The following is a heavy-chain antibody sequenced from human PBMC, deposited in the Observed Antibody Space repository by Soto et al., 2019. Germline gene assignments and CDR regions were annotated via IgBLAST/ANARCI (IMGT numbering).Heavy chain of an antibody. Sequence: PSETLSLTCTVSGGSISTAYWSWIRQAAGKRLEWIGRIHSSGTFNYNPSLKSRVSISRDTSKNQISLKLSSVTAADTAVYYCARDNIVSKGYGMDVWGQGTTVTVSS. V-gene: IGHV4-4*07. CDR1: GGSISTAY. J-gene: IGHJ6*02. CDR2: IHSSGTF. D-gene: IGHD5-12*01. CDR3: ARDNIVSKGYGMDV.